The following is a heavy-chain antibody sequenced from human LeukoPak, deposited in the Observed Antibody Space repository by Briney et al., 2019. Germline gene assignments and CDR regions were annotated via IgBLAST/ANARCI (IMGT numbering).Heavy chain of an antibody. Sequence: GASVKVSCKASGYTFTGYYMHWVRQAPGQGLEWMGWINPNSGGTNYAQKFQGRVTMTRDTSISTAYMELSRLRSDDTAVYYCATIEMATTSNPIDYWGQGTLVTVSS. V-gene: IGHV1-2*02. D-gene: IGHD5-12*01. CDR2: INPNSGGT. CDR3: ATIEMATTSNPIDY. J-gene: IGHJ4*02. CDR1: GYTFTGYY.